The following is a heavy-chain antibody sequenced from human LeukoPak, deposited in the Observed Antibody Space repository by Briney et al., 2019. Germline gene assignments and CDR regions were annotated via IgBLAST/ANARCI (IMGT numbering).Heavy chain of an antibody. V-gene: IGHV1-18*01. CDR1: GYTFISYG. CDR3: ARGHRTAAYDSTGSDY. Sequence: GASVKVSCKASGYTFISYGISWVRQAPGPGLEWVGWISAYNGNTNYAQQFQGRVTMTTDTSTSTAYMELRSLRSDDTAVYYCARGHRTAAYDSTGSDYWGQGTLVTVSS. D-gene: IGHD3-22*01. CDR2: ISAYNGNT. J-gene: IGHJ4*02.